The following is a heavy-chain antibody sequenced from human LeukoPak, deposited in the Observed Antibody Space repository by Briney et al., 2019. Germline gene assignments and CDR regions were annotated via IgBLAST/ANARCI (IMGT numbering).Heavy chain of an antibody. CDR1: GFTFSSYA. CDR3: ARIRYLDWSNYFDY. V-gene: IGHV3-23*01. Sequence: GGSLRLSCAASGFTFSSYAMSWVRQAPGKGLEWVSAISGSGGSTYYADSVKGRFTISRDNSKNTLYLQMNSLRAEDTAVYYCARIRYLDWSNYFDYWGQGTLVTVSS. J-gene: IGHJ4*02. CDR2: ISGSGGST. D-gene: IGHD3-9*01.